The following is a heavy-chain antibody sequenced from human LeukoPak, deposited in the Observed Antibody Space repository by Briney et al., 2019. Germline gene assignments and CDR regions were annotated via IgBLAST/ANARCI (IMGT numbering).Heavy chain of an antibody. V-gene: IGHV4-59*01. J-gene: IGHJ3*02. Sequence: PSETLSLTCTVSGGSISNYYWAWIRQPPGKGLEWIGYIYDTGSTKYNPSLKSRLTISLYTSRNQFSLNLSSLTAADTAIYYCARVRNYPDAFDIWGQGRMVTVSS. CDR1: GGSISNYY. CDR3: ARVRNYPDAFDI. D-gene: IGHD5-24*01. CDR2: IYDTGST.